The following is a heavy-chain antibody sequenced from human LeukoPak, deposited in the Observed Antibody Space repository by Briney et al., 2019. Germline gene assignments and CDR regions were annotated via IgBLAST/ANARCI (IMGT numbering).Heavy chain of an antibody. D-gene: IGHD3-10*01. CDR3: ARDSGVRGVITPYYGMDV. V-gene: IGHV3-30*04. J-gene: IGHJ6*04. CDR2: ISYDGSNK. Sequence: GGSLRLSCAASGFTFSSYAMHWVRQAPGKGLEWVAVISYDGSNKYFADSVKGRFTISRDNSKNTLYLQMNSLRAEDTAVYYCARDSGVRGVITPYYGMDVWGKGTTVTVSS. CDR1: GFTFSSYA.